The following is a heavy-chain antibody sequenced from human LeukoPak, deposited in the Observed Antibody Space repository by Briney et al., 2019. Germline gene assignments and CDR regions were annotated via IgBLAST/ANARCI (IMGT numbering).Heavy chain of an antibody. Sequence: SETLSLTCTVSGGSISSRSYYWAWIRQPPGKGLEWIGSIDYSGSRYYNPSLKSRVTISGDTSKNQLSLRLNSVTAADTAVYYCARLRDPGGGYFDNWGQGSLVTVSS. D-gene: IGHD3-10*01. V-gene: IGHV4-39*01. CDR2: IDYSGSR. J-gene: IGHJ4*02. CDR3: ARLRDPGGGYFDN. CDR1: GGSISSRSYY.